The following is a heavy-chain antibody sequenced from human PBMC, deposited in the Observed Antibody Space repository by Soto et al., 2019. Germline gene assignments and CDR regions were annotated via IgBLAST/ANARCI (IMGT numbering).Heavy chain of an antibody. J-gene: IGHJ4*02. Sequence: QVQLVQSGAEVKKPGSSVKVSCKASGGTFSSYAISWVRQAPGQGLEWMGGIIPIFGTANYAQKFQGRVTITADESTRTAYMELSSLRSEDTAVYYCARKMGYCSGGSCLVDFDYWGQGTLVTVSS. D-gene: IGHD2-15*01. CDR1: GGTFSSYA. CDR2: IIPIFGTA. CDR3: ARKMGYCSGGSCLVDFDY. V-gene: IGHV1-69*01.